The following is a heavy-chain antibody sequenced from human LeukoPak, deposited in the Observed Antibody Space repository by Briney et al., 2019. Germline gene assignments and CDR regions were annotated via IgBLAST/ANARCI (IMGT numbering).Heavy chain of an antibody. J-gene: IGHJ3*02. Sequence: SETLSLTCTVSGGSISSSSYYWGWIRQPPGKGLEWIGSVYYSGSTYYNPSLKSRVTISVDTSKNQFSLKLSSVTAADTAVYYCARQAPRRDGYYLDAFDIWGQGTMVTVSS. CDR2: VYYSGST. D-gene: IGHD5-24*01. CDR1: GGSISSSSYY. CDR3: ARQAPRRDGYYLDAFDI. V-gene: IGHV4-39*01.